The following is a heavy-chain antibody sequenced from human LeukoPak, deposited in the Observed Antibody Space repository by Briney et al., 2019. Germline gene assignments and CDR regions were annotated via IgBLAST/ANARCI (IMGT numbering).Heavy chain of an antibody. J-gene: IGHJ2*01. CDR1: GGTFSSYA. Sequence: SVKVSCKASGGTFSSYAISWVRQAPGQGLEWMGGIIPIFGTANYAQKFQGRVTITADESTSTAYMELSSLRSEDTAVYYCARVWSGYCSGGSCYPDWYFDLWGRGTLVTVSS. CDR3: ARVWSGYCSGGSCYPDWYFDL. V-gene: IGHV1-69*01. CDR2: IIPIFGTA. D-gene: IGHD2-15*01.